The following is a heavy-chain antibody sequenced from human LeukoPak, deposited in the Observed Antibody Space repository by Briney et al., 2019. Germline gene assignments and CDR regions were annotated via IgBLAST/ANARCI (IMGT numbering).Heavy chain of an antibody. J-gene: IGHJ4*02. CDR1: GDSISSYY. D-gene: IGHD3-10*01. CDR3: ARRYYGSGSLD. Sequence: SETLSLTCTVSGDSISSYYWSWIRQPPGKGLEWIGEINHSGSTNYNPSLKSRVTISVDTSKNQFSLKLSSVTAADTAVYYCARRYYGSGSLDWGQGTLVTVSS. CDR2: INHSGST. V-gene: IGHV4-34*01.